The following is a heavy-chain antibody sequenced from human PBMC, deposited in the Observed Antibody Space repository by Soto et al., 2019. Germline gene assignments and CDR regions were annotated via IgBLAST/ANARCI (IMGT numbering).Heavy chain of an antibody. V-gene: IGHV4-4*02. CDR3: ASRDPGTSVDY. J-gene: IGHJ4*02. CDR1: GGSFTSNNW. D-gene: IGHD1-7*01. CDR2: IYRTGGT. Sequence: PSETLSLTCAVSGGSFTSNNWWTWVRQPPGQGLEWIGEIYRTGGTNYNPSFKSRVTISLDKSENQFSLKVTSLTAADTAVYYCASRDPGTSVDYWGQGTLVTVSS.